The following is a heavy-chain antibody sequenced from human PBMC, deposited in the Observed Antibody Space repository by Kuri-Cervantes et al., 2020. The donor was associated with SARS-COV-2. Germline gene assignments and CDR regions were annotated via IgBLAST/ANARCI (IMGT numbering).Heavy chain of an antibody. V-gene: IGHV1-69*05. CDR1: GGTFSSYA. CDR2: IIPIFGTA. D-gene: IGHD3-10*01. CDR3: ARDVAPTILWFGEFPPSGDY. J-gene: IGHJ4*02. Sequence: SVKVSCKASGGTFSSYAISWVRQAPGQGLEWMGGIIPIFGTANYAQKFQGRVTITTDESTSTAYMELSSLRSDDTAVYYCARDVAPTILWFGEFPPSGDYWGQGTLVTVSS.